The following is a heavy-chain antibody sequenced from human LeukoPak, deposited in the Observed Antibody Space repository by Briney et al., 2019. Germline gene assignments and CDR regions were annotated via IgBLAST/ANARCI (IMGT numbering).Heavy chain of an antibody. Sequence: PSETLSLTCAVYGGSFSGYYWSWIRQPPGKGLEWIGEINHSGSTNYNPSLKSRVTISVDTSKNQFSLKLSSVTAADTAVYYCARHRSSSWYYPLDYWGQGTLVTVSS. CDR3: ARHRSSSWYYPLDY. CDR2: INHSGST. D-gene: IGHD6-13*01. J-gene: IGHJ4*02. CDR1: GGSFSGYY. V-gene: IGHV4-34*01.